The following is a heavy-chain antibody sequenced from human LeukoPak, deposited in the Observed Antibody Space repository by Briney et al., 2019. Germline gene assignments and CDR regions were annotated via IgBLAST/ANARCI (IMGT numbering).Heavy chain of an antibody. D-gene: IGHD3-3*01. CDR1: GGTFSSYA. CDR3: ARGLPGDYDFWSGPEGY. Sequence: SVKVSCKASGGTFSSYAISWVRQAPGQGFEWMGRIIPILGIANYAQKFQGRVTITADKSTSTAYMELSSLRSEDTAVYYCARGLPGDYDFWSGPEGYWGQGTLVTVSS. V-gene: IGHV1-69*04. J-gene: IGHJ4*02. CDR2: IIPILGIA.